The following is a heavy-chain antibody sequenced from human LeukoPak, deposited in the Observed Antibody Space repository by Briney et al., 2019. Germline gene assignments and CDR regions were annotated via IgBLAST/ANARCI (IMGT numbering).Heavy chain of an antibody. CDR1: GGSISSSSYY. CDR3: AAGVARRGIDY. CDR2: INQSGST. D-gene: IGHD3-10*01. Sequence: PSETLSLTCTVSGGSISSSSYYWGWIRQPPGKGLEWIGEINQSGSTNYNPSLKSRVTISVDTSKNQFSLKLSSVTAADTAVHYCAAGVARRGIDYWGQGTPVTVSS. V-gene: IGHV4-39*07. J-gene: IGHJ4*02.